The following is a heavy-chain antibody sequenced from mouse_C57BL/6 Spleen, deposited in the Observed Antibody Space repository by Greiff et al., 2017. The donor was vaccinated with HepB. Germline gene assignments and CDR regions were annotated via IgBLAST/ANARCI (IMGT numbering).Heavy chain of an antibody. J-gene: IGHJ2*01. V-gene: IGHV1-50*01. CDR2: IDPSDSYT. CDR1: GYTFTSYW. D-gene: IGHD3-1*01. CDR3: ASAGDY. Sequence: QVQLQQPGAELVKPGASVKLSCKASGYTFTSYWMQWVKQRPGQGLEWIGEIDPSDSYTNYNQKFKGKATLTVDTSSRTAYMQLSSLTSEDSAVYYWASAGDYWGQGTTLAVSS.